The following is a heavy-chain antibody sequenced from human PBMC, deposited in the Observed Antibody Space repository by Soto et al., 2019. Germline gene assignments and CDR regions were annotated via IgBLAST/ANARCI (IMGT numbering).Heavy chain of an antibody. CDR3: AREKSLSTTSHFDY. J-gene: IGHJ4*02. D-gene: IGHD2-2*01. CDR2: TIPIFGTT. CDR1: GGTLSNYA. V-gene: IGHV1-69*13. Sequence: ASVKVSCKASGGTLSNYAISWVRQAPGQGLEWMGGTIPIFGTTTSAQKFQGRVTITADEPTSTIYMELRSLRSEDTAVYYCAREKSLSTTSHFDYWAQGTLVTVSS.